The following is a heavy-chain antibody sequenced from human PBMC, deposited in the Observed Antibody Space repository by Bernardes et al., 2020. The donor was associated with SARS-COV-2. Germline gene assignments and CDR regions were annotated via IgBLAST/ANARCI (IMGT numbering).Heavy chain of an antibody. Sequence: ASVKVSCKTSGYTFTAYDISWVRQANGQGLEWMGWMSPNSGNTGYAQKFQGRVTMTRDTSISTAYMELTSLTSDDTAIYFCAIMMVGPTNYYYYYGMDVWGQGTTVTVSS. V-gene: IGHV1-8*01. CDR3: AIMMVGPTNYYYYYGMDV. J-gene: IGHJ6*02. D-gene: IGHD1-26*01. CDR1: GYTFTAYD. CDR2: MSPNSGNT.